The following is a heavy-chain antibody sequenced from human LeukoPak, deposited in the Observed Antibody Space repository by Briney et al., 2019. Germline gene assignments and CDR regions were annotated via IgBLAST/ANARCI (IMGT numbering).Heavy chain of an antibody. V-gene: IGHV4-34*01. CDR2: INHSGST. D-gene: IGHD4-11*01. Sequence: SETLSLTCAVYGGSFSGYYWSWIRQPPGKGLEWIGEINHSGSTNYNPSLKSRVTISVDTSKNQFSLKLSSVTAADTAVYYCARGDYRVGYYSDYWGQGTLVTVSS. CDR3: ARGDYRVGYYSDY. CDR1: GGSFSGYY. J-gene: IGHJ4*02.